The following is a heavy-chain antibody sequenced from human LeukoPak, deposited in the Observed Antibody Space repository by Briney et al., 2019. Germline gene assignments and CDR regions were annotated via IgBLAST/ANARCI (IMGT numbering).Heavy chain of an antibody. V-gene: IGHV3-23*01. CDR1: VFTFSTYA. D-gene: IGHD4-17*01. J-gene: IGHJ4*01. Sequence: GGSLRLFCVASVFTFSTYAMTWVRQAPGKGLEWVSSISDSGDATFYADSVKGRFTISRDNSKNTLFLPMNSLTAEDTAVYYCAIERVPKLTTDLEYWGHGPLVTVSP. CDR2: ISDSGDAT. CDR3: AIERVPKLTTDLEY.